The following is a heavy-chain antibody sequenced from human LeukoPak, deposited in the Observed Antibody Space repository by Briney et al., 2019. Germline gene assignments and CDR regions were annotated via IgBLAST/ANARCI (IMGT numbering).Heavy chain of an antibody. CDR2: MSSSGRNI. D-gene: IGHD1-1*01. Sequence: GGSLRLSCAAYGFTFSSYEMNWVRQAPGKGLEWVSYMSSSGRNIYYADSVKGRFTISRDTAKNSLYLQMNSLRAEDTAVYYCARYTTSRAFDIWGQGTMVTVSS. CDR1: GFTFSSYE. CDR3: ARYTTSRAFDI. V-gene: IGHV3-48*03. J-gene: IGHJ3*02.